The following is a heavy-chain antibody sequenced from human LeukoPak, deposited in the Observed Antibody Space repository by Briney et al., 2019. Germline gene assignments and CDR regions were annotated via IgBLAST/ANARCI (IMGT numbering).Heavy chain of an antibody. CDR3: VKGSIIYYDRSNFDY. CDR2: VSGGGGGT. CDR1: GFTFSSYA. J-gene: IGHJ4*02. D-gene: IGHD1-26*01. Sequence: PGGSLRLSCGASGFTFSSYAMSWVRQAPGRGLEWGSTVSGGGGGTYYADSVKGRFTISRDNSRKTLFLQMNSLRAEDTAVYYCVKGSIIYYDRSNFDYWGQGTLVTVSS. V-gene: IGHV3-23*01.